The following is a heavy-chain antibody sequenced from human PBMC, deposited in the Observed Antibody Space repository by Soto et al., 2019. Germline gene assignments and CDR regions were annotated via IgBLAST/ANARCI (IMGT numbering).Heavy chain of an antibody. CDR3: ARDGALAAAGTYYGMDV. J-gene: IGHJ6*02. V-gene: IGHV1-46*03. CDR2: INPSGGST. D-gene: IGHD6-13*01. Sequence: ASVKVSCKASGYTFTSYYMHWVRQAPGQGLEWMGIINPSGGSTSYAQKFQGRVTMTRDTSTSTVYMELSSLRSEDTAVYYCARDGALAAAGTYYGMDVWGQGTTVTVSS. CDR1: GYTFTSYY.